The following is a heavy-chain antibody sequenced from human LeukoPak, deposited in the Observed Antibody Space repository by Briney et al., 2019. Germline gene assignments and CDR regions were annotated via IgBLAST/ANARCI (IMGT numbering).Heavy chain of an antibody. V-gene: IGHV3-30*04. CDR3: ARNSREHSSGWYDWFDP. CDR2: ISYDGSNK. Sequence: GGSLRLSCAASGFTFSSYAMHWVRQAPGKGLEWVAVISYDGSNKYYADSVKGRFTISRDNSKNTLYLQMNSLRAEDTAVYYCARNSREHSSGWYDWFDPWGQGTLVTVSS. J-gene: IGHJ5*02. CDR1: GFTFSSYA. D-gene: IGHD6-19*01.